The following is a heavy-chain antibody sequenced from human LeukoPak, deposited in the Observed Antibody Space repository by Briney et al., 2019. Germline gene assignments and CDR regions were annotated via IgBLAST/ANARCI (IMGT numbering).Heavy chain of an antibody. V-gene: IGHV3-23*01. D-gene: IGHD3-22*01. CDR1: GIPLSNFG. Sequence: GGSLRLSCAVSGIPLSNFGISWAPQAPGKGWGWVAGISESGGRTNHADSVKGRFTISGANPKNTLYLQMNSLRAEDTAVYFCAKRGVVIRVILVGFHKEAYYFDSWGQGALVTVSS. CDR3: AKRGVVIRVILVGFHKEAYYFDS. CDR2: ISESGGRT. J-gene: IGHJ4*02.